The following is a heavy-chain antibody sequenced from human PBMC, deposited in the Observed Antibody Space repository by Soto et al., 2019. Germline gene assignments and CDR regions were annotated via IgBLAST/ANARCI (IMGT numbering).Heavy chain of an antibody. V-gene: IGHV3-48*03. D-gene: IGHD3-10*01. Sequence: EVQLVESGGGLVQPGGSLRLSCAASGFTFSSYEMNWVRQAPGKGLEWVSYISSSGSTIYYADSVKGRFTISRDNAKNSLYLQMNSLRAEDTAVYYCARGGGGEFGEIDYYYYGMDVWGQGTTVTVSS. CDR2: ISSSGSTI. J-gene: IGHJ6*02. CDR3: ARGGGGEFGEIDYYYYGMDV. CDR1: GFTFSSYE.